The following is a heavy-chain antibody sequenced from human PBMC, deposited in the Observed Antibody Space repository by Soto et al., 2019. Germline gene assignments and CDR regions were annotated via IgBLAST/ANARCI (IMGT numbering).Heavy chain of an antibody. V-gene: IGHV3-48*03. D-gene: IGHD6-6*01. CDR2: ISSSGSTI. CDR1: GFTFSSYE. Sequence: EVQLVESGGGLVQPGGSLRLSCAASGFTFSSYEMNWVRQAPGKGLEWVSYISSSGSTIYYADSVKGRFTISRDNAKNSLDLQMNSLRAEDTAVYYCARDNLIAARYYGMDVWGQGTTVTVSS. CDR3: ARDNLIAARYYGMDV. J-gene: IGHJ6*02.